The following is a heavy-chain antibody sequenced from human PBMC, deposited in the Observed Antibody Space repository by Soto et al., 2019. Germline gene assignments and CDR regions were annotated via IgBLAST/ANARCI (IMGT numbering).Heavy chain of an antibody. CDR3: AKSHPKPLYGMDV. V-gene: IGHV1-18*04. Sequence: ASMKVSCKASGYTFSSHGISWVLQAPGQGLEWMGWISGYNGNTNYAQKLQARVTMTTDTSTSTAYMELRSLRSDDTAVYYCAKSHPKPLYGMDVWGQGXTVTVYS. CDR2: ISGYNGNT. J-gene: IGHJ6*02. CDR1: GYTFSSHG.